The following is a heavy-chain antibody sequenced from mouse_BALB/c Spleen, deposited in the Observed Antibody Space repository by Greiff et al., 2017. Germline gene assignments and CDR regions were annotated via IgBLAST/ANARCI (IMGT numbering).Heavy chain of an antibody. CDR2: INPSTGYT. D-gene: IGHD3-1*01. V-gene: IGHV1-7*01. CDR3: ARGSSGTGAY. CDR1: GYTFTSYW. J-gene: IGHJ3*01. Sequence: VQGVESGAELAKPGASVKMSCKASGYTFTSYWMHWVKQRPGQGLEWIGYINPSTGYTEYNQKFKDKATLTADKSSSTAYMQLSSLTSEDSAVYYCARGSSGTGAYWGQGTLVTVSA.